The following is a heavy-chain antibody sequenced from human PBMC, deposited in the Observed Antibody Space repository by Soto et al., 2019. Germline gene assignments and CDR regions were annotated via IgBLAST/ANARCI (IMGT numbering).Heavy chain of an antibody. CDR3: AREGPVAGNYGMDV. Sequence: QVQLLQSGAEVQKPVSSVKVSCKASGGTFSTYAISWVLQAPGQGLEWMGGIIPIFATPSYAQKFQGRVTITADKSTSTAYMELSSLRYEDTAVYYCAREGPVAGNYGMDVWGQGTTVTVSS. D-gene: IGHD6-19*01. CDR2: IIPIFATP. CDR1: GGTFSTYA. J-gene: IGHJ6*02. V-gene: IGHV1-69*06.